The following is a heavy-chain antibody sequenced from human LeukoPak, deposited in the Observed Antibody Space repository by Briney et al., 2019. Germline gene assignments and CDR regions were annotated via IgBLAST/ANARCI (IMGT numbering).Heavy chain of an antibody. D-gene: IGHD3-22*01. J-gene: IGHJ3*02. CDR3: ARVGASGRSGYYDSSGYDAFDI. V-gene: IGHV3-30*03. CDR1: GFTFSSYG. Sequence: GGSLRLSCAASGFTFSSYGMHWVRQAPGKGLEWVAVISYDGSNKYYADSVKGRFTISRDNAKNSLYLQMNSLRAEDTAVYYCARVGASGRSGYYDSSGYDAFDIWGQGTMVTVSS. CDR2: ISYDGSNK.